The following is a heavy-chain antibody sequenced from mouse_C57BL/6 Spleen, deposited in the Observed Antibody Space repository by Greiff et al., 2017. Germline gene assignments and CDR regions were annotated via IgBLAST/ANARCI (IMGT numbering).Heavy chain of an antibody. Sequence: LVESGPELVKPGASVKISCKASGYTFTDYNMYWVRQSNGKSLEWIGVINPNYGSTSYNQKFKGKATLTIDHASSTAYMQLNSLTSEDSAVYYCYGNYAWFAYWGQGTPVTVSA. V-gene: IGHV1-39*01. CDR1: GYTFTDYN. CDR2: INPNYGST. J-gene: IGHJ3*01. D-gene: IGHD2-1*01. CDR3: YGNYAWFAY.